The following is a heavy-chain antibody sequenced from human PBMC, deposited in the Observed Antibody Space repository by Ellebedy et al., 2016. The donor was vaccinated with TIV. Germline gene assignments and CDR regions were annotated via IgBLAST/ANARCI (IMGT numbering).Heavy chain of an antibody. CDR3: AREGGVYYFDY. CDR2: INPSGGGT. CDR1: GYTFTSDL. D-gene: IGHD1-26*01. V-gene: IGHV1-46*01. Sequence: AASVKVSCNASGYTFTSDLIHWVRQAPGQGLEWMGIINPSGGGTGYAQKFQGRVTMTRDTSASTVYMELSSLRSEDTAVYYCAREGGVYYFDYWGQGTLVTVSS. J-gene: IGHJ4*02.